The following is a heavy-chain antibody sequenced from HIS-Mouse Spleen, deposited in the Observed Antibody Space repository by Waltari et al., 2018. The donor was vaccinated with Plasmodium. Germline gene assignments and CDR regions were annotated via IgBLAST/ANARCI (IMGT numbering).Heavy chain of an antibody. CDR2: IYYSGST. D-gene: IGHD5-18*01. CDR3: ARLRYSYGYFDY. J-gene: IGHJ4*02. Sequence: QVQLQESGPGLVKPSETLSLTCTVSGGSISSYSWSLIRQPPGKGLEWIGYIYYSGSTNYNPSLKSRVTISVDTSKNQFSLKLSSVTAADTAVYYCARLRYSYGYFDYWGQGTLVTVSS. V-gene: IGHV4-59*08. CDR1: GGSISSYS.